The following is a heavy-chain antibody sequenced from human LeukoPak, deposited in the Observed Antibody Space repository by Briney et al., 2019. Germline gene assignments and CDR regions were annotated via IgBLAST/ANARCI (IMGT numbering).Heavy chain of an antibody. V-gene: IGHV3-23*01. Sequence: GSLRLSCAASGFTFSSYAMSWVRQAPGKGLEWVSAISGSGGSTYYADSVKGRFTISRDNSKNTLYLQMNSLRAEDTAVYYCAKDLLDSPNGPNWFDPWGQGTLVTVSS. CDR3: AKDLLDSPNGPNWFDP. J-gene: IGHJ5*02. D-gene: IGHD1-1*01. CDR1: GFTFSSYA. CDR2: ISGSGGST.